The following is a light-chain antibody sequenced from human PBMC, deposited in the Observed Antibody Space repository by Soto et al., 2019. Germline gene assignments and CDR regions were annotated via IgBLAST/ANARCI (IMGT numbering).Light chain of an antibody. CDR2: TAS. CDR1: QTISRW. Sequence: DIQMTQYPSTLSASVGDTVTITCRASQTISRWLAWYQQKPGKAPRLLIYTASTLESGVPSRFSASGSGTEFTLPISSLHPDDFATYYCQEYNNYWTFGQGTKVDIK. CDR3: QEYNNYWT. V-gene: IGKV1-5*01. J-gene: IGKJ1*01.